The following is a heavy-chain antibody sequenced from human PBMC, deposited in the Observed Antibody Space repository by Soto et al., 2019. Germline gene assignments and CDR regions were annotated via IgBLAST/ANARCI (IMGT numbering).Heavy chain of an antibody. V-gene: IGHV1-69*13. J-gene: IGHJ6*02. CDR1: GGTFSIYA. D-gene: IGHD3-10*01. CDR3: ATATYYYGSGSYYYGMDV. CDR2: IIPIFGTA. Sequence: GASVKSSNKDTGGTFSIYAFTWVQQAPGQGLEWMGGIIPIFGTANYAQKFQGRVTITADESTSTAYMELSSLRSEDTAVYYCATATYYYGSGSYYYGMDVWGEGTTVTVS.